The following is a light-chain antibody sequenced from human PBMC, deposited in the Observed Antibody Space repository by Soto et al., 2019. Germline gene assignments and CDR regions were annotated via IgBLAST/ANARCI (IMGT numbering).Light chain of an antibody. CDR3: QQYNNWPPTT. J-gene: IGKJ2*01. V-gene: IGKV3-15*01. CDR2: GAS. Sequence: EIVMTQSPATLSVSPGERATLSCRASQSISSNLAWYQQKPGQAPRLLIYGASTRATGIPARFGGSGSGTEFTFTISSLQSEYFAVYYCQQYNNWPPTTFGQGTKLEIK. CDR1: QSISSN.